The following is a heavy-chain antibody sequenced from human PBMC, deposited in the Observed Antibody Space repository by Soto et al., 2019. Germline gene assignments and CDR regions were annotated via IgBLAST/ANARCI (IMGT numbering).Heavy chain of an antibody. V-gene: IGHV3-7*03. CDR1: GFTFSNYW. D-gene: IGHD2-15*01. J-gene: IGHJ4*02. CDR3: AKAQGGSYFDY. Sequence: QPGGSLRLSCAASGFTFSNYWMTWVRQAPGKGLEWVANIKEDGSEKHYVDSVKGRFTISRDNAKNSLYLQMNNLRAEDTAVYYCAKAQGGSYFDYWGQGTLVTVSS. CDR2: IKEDGSEK.